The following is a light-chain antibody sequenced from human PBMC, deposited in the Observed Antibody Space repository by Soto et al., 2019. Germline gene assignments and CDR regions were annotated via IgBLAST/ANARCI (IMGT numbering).Light chain of an antibody. J-gene: IGKJ2*01. Sequence: DIQMTQSPSSLSASVGDRVTITCRASQTISNYLNWYQQKPGKDPKLMIFTASNCQSRVPSRFSGSESEKYFTLTINGLQPEYFALSYCQQCYSTPYTLGQGTKLEIK. V-gene: IGKV1-39*01. CDR2: TAS. CDR1: QTISNY. CDR3: QQCYSTPYT.